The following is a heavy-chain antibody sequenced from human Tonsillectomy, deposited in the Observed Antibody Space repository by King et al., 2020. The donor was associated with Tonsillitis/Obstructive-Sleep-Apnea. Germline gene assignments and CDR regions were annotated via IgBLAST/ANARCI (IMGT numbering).Heavy chain of an antibody. CDR2: IYSGGST. J-gene: IGHJ6*03. CDR3: ARDQDYGSGSYFHYYYYMDV. D-gene: IGHD3-10*01. CDR1: GFTVSSNY. V-gene: IGHV3-53*01. Sequence: VQLVESGGGLIQPGGSLRLSCAASGFTVSSNYMSWVRQAPGKGLEWVSVIYSGGSTYYADSVKDLFTISRNNSKNTLYLQMNTLRAEDTAVYYCARDQDYGSGSYFHYYYYMDVWGKGTTVTVSS.